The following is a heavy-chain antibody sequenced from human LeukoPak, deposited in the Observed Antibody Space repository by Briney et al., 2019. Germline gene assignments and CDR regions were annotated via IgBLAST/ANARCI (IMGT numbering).Heavy chain of an antibody. CDR2: ISGSGGST. J-gene: IGHJ4*02. Sequence: PGGSLRLSCAASGFTFSSYAMSWVRQAPGKGLEWVSAISGSGGSTYYADSVKGRFTIYRDNYKNTLNLQMNSLRAEDRAGDYCAKEGPQGDYDYWGQGTLVTVSS. CDR1: GFTFSSYA. V-gene: IGHV3-23*01. CDR3: AKEGPQGDYDY.